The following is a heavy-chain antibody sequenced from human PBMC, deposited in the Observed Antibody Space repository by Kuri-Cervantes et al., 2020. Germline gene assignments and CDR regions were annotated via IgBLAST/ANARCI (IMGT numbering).Heavy chain of an antibody. D-gene: IGHD4-11*01. CDR3: AHSSKRPGFDP. CDR1: GFSLNTSVVG. Sequence: SGPTLVKPTQTLTLICPFSGFSLNTSVVGVGWFRQHPGKALECLALRYWDDDKLSSPSLKSSLTITKDTSKNQVVLTMTNMDPVDTATYYCAHSSKRPGFDPWGQGTLVTVSS. V-gene: IGHV2-5*02. J-gene: IGHJ5*02. CDR2: RYWDDDK.